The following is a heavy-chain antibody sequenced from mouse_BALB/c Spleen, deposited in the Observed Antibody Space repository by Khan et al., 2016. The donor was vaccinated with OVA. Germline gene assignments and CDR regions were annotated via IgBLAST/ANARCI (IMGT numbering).Heavy chain of an antibody. Sequence: EVELVESGPGLVKPSQSLSLTCTVTGYSITSGYGWNWIRQFPGNKLEWMGYISYSGSNNYNPSLKSRISITRDTSKNQFFLQLNSVNTEDTATYYCARTARIKYWGQGTTLTVSS. J-gene: IGHJ2*01. CDR2: ISYSGSN. CDR1: GYSITSGYG. CDR3: ARTARIKY. V-gene: IGHV3-2*02. D-gene: IGHD1-2*01.